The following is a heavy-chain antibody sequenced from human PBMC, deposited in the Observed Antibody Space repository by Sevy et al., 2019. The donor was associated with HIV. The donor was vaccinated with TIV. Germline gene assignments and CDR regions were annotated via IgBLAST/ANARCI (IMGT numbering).Heavy chain of an antibody. Sequence: GGSLRLSCAASGFTFSNAWMSWVRQAPGKGLEWVGRIKSKTDGGTTDYAASVKGRFTISRDDSKNTLYLQMNSLKTEDTAVYYCTTEWGNDDSTNYFDYWGQGTLVTASS. CDR2: IKSKTDGGTT. D-gene: IGHD7-27*01. CDR3: TTEWGNDDSTNYFDY. CDR1: GFTFSNAW. J-gene: IGHJ4*02. V-gene: IGHV3-15*01.